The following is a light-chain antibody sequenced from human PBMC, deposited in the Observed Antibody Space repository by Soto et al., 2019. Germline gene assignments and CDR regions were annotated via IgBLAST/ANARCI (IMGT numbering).Light chain of an antibody. V-gene: IGKV3-11*01. CDR3: QQRFSWPPT. CDR1: QSVSRY. Sequence: EIGLTQSPATLSLSPGERATLSCRACQSVSRYLAWYQQKPGQAPRLVIHDTSTRATGVPDTFSGSGSGTEFTLTISSLEPEDFAMYYCQQRFSWPPTFGGGTHVEIK. CDR2: DTS. J-gene: IGKJ4*01.